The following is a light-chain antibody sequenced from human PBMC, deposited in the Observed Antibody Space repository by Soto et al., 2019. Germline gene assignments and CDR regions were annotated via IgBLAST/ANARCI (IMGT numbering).Light chain of an antibody. V-gene: IGLV1-47*01. Sequence: QSVVTQTPSASGTPGQRVTFSCSGGSSNIGGNYVSWFQQLPGMAPKLLIYETYKRPSGVPDRFSGSKSGTSASLAISGLQSDDEADYYCATWDDSLSGWVFGGGTKLTVL. CDR3: ATWDDSLSGWV. CDR2: ETY. J-gene: IGLJ3*02. CDR1: SSNIGGNY.